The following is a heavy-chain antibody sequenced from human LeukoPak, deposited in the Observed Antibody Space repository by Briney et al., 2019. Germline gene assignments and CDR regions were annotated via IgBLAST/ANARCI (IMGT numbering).Heavy chain of an antibody. CDR2: ISGGDHTT. J-gene: IGHJ4*02. Sequence: GGSLRLSCAAFGFTFRNHAMNWVRQTPGKGLEWVSTISGGDHTTYYADSVKGRFTLSRDNSKNTLYLQMNSLRAEDTAVYYCAKGGGFGDYGSYYFDYWGQGTLVTVSS. D-gene: IGHD4-17*01. CDR3: AKGGGFGDYGSYYFDY. V-gene: IGHV3-23*01. CDR1: GFTFRNHA.